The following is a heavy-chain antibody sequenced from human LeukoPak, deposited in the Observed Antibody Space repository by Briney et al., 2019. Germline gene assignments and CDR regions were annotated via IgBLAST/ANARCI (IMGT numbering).Heavy chain of an antibody. CDR3: ARVNYDYYYYKDV. D-gene: IGHD4-23*01. V-gene: IGHV4-30-4*08. J-gene: IGHJ6*03. CDR2: IYYSGST. Sequence: TSETLSLTCSVSGGSISSGDYYWSWIRQPPGKGLEWIGYIYYSGSTYYNPSLKSRVTISVDTSKNQFSLKLSSVTAADTAVYYCARVNYDYYYYKDVWGKGTTVTVFS. CDR1: GGSISSGDYY.